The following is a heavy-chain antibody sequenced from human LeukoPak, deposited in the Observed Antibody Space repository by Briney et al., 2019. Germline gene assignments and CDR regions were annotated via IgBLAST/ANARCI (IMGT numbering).Heavy chain of an antibody. V-gene: IGHV3-74*01. D-gene: IGHD6-13*01. CDR3: AGSLDY. CDR2: ISSDGSRT. J-gene: IGHJ4*02. Sequence: GGSLRLSCAASGFTFSGYWMYWVRQAPGKGLVWVSGISSDGSRTFHADSVKGRFTISRDNSKSTLYLQMNSLRTEDTAVYYCAGSLDYWGQGTLVTVSS. CDR1: GFTFSGYW.